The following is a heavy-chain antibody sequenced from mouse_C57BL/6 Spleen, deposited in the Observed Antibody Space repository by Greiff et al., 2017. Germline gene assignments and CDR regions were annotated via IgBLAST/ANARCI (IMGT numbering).Heavy chain of an antibody. Sequence: QVTLKECGPGISPPSQTPRLPCSFSFFSLLPFFLFLFFILHPSFNFLYFLAHILWDDDKYYNPALKSRLTISKDTSKNQVFLKIANVDTADTATYYCARIARYDGYYGEFAMDYWGQGTSVTVSS. J-gene: IGHJ4*01. CDR3: ARIARYDGYYGEFAMDY. CDR1: FFSLLPFFLF. CDR2: ILWDDDK. D-gene: IGHD2-3*01. V-gene: IGHV8-8*01.